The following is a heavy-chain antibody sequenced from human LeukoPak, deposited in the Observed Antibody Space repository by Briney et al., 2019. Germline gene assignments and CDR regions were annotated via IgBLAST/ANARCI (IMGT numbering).Heavy chain of an antibody. J-gene: IGHJ3*02. Sequence: GGSLRLSCAASGFTFSDYYMSWIRQAPGKGLEWVAYITSSGSDIYYADSVEGRFTISRDNAKNSLYLQMNSLRVEDTAVYYCAREDGIVGDSSAFDIWGQGTMVTVSS. D-gene: IGHD1-26*01. CDR3: AREDGIVGDSSAFDI. CDR1: GFTFSDYY. CDR2: ITSSGSDI. V-gene: IGHV3-11*04.